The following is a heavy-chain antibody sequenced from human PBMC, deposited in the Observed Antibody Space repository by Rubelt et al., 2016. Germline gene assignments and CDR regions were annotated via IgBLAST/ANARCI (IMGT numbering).Heavy chain of an antibody. Sequence: GLEWMGWISAYNGNTNYAQKLQGRVTMTTDTSTSTAYMELRSLRSDDTAVYYCAREHYYFDYWGQGTLVTVSS. CDR3: AREHYYFDY. CDR2: ISAYNGNT. V-gene: IGHV1-18*01. J-gene: IGHJ4*02.